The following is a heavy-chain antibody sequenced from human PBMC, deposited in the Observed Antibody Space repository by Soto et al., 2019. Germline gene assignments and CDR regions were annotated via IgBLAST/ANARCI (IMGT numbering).Heavy chain of an antibody. Sequence: GESLKISCKGSGYSFTSYWIGWVRQMPGKGLEWMGIIYPGDSDTRYSPSFQGQVTISADKSISTAYLQWSSLKASDTAMYYCARTYYYGSGSYEPFDYWGQGTLVTVSS. V-gene: IGHV5-51*01. J-gene: IGHJ4*02. CDR1: GYSFTSYW. D-gene: IGHD3-10*01. CDR2: IYPGDSDT. CDR3: ARTYYYGSGSYEPFDY.